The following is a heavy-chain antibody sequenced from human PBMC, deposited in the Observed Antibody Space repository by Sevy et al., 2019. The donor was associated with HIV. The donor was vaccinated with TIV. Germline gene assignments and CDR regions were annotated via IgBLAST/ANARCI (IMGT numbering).Heavy chain of an antibody. CDR1: GGSFSGYY. V-gene: IGHV4-34*01. CDR3: ARGQGDDSSGYLIDY. J-gene: IGHJ4*02. CDR2: INHSGST. D-gene: IGHD3-22*01. Sequence: KAAETLSLTCAVYGGSFSGYYWSWIRQPPGKGLEWIGEINHSGSTNYNPSLKSRVTISVDTSKNQFSLKLSSVTAADTAVYYCARGQGDDSSGYLIDYWGQGTLVTVSS.